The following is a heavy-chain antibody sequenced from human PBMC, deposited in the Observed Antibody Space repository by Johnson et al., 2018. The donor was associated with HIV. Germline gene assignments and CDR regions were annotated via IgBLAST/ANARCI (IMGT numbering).Heavy chain of an antibody. CDR3: ARGGVVHDAFDM. CDR1: EFSVSGNY. CDR2: IKTKTDGGTT. Sequence: EVQLVESGGGLVRPGGSLRLSCAASEFSVSGNYMTWVRQAPGKGLEWVGHIKTKTDGGTTDYAAPVKGRLSMSRDSSKNTLYLHLSSLSTEDTAVFYCARGGVVHDAFDMWGQGTMVTVSA. D-gene: IGHD3-3*01. V-gene: IGHV3-15*01. J-gene: IGHJ3*02.